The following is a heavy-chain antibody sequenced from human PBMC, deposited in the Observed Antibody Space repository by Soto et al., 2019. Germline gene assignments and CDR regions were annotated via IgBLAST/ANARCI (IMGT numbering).Heavy chain of an antibody. V-gene: IGHV4-39*01. Sequence: SDTISVNSTVWRASSTSSRCSWGWSREAPGKGLEWLGRIYYSGSTYYNPSLKSRVTISVDTSKNQFSLKLSSLTAGDTAVYYGARAVWYGMDVWAQGTTVTVSS. CDR2: IYYSGST. J-gene: IGHJ6*02. CDR1: RASSTSSRCS. D-gene: IGHD2-8*01. CDR3: ARAVWYGMDV.